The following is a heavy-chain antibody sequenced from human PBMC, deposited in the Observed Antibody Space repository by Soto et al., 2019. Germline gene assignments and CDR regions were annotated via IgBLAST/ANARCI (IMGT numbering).Heavy chain of an antibody. V-gene: IGHV4-59*08. Sequence: EPMSDTCTVSDGSISSYYWSWIRKPPGKGLEWIGYIYYSGSTNYNPSLKSRVTISVDTSKNQFSLKLSSVTAADTAVYYCARHRAARDDAFDIWGQGTMVTVSS. CDR2: IYYSGST. CDR1: DGSISSYY. D-gene: IGHD6-25*01. J-gene: IGHJ3*02. CDR3: ARHRAARDDAFDI.